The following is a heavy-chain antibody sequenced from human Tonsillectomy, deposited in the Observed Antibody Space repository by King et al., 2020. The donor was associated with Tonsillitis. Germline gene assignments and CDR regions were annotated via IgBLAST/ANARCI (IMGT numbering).Heavy chain of an antibody. Sequence: VQLVESGGGVVQPGRSLRLSCAASGFIFSYYAMYWVRQAPGKGLEWVAVISYDGSNKYYADSVRGRFTISRDNSKNTLFLQMNSLRAEDTAVYYCASSPNIQWLPQDHWGQGTRVTVSS. CDR3: ASSPNIQWLPQDH. J-gene: IGHJ4*02. D-gene: IGHD6-19*01. CDR1: GFIFSYYA. CDR2: ISYDGSNK. V-gene: IGHV3-30-3*01.